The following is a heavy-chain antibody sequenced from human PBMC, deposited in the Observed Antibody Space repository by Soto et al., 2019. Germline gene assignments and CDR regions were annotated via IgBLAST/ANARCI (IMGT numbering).Heavy chain of an antibody. J-gene: IGHJ6*02. D-gene: IGHD6-13*01. Sequence: SETLSLTCTVSGGSISSSSYYWGWIRQPPGKGLEWIGSIYYSGSTYYNPSLKSRVTISVDTSKNQFSLKLSSVTAADTAVYYCARQTIAALYGMDVWGQGTTVTVYS. V-gene: IGHV4-39*01. CDR2: IYYSGST. CDR3: ARQTIAALYGMDV. CDR1: GGSISSSSYY.